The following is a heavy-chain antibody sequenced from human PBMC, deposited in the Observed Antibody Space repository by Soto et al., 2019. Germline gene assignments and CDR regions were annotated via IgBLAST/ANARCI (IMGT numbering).Heavy chain of an antibody. V-gene: IGHV4-31*03. CDR3: ARVYDIWSGYGPFDY. Sequence: QVQLQESCPGLVKPSQALSLTCTFPGASLSKIGYYCACVRQHPGKGLEWIGHIFYTGTTTYNPSLESRVTMSIDMCTKQFTLDLRYVTAADTAVYYCARVYDIWSGYGPFDYWGQGTLVTVSS. CDR2: IFYTGTT. D-gene: IGHD3-3*01. J-gene: IGHJ4*02. CDR1: GASLSKIGYY.